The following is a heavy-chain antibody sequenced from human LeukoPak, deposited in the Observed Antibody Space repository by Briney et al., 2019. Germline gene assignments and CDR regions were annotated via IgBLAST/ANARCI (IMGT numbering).Heavy chain of an antibody. CDR3: ARTYYDSSGYYSLGVFDY. V-gene: IGHV1-8*01. CDR1: GYTFTSYD. Sequence: GASVKVSCKASGYTFTSYDINWVRQATGQGLEWMGWMNPNSGNTGYAQKFQGRVTMTRNTSISTAYMELCSLRSEDTAVYYCARTYYDSSGYYSLGVFDYWGQGTLVTVSS. D-gene: IGHD3-22*01. CDR2: MNPNSGNT. J-gene: IGHJ4*02.